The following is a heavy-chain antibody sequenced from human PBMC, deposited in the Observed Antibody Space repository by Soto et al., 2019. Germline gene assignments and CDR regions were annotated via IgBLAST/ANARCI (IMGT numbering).Heavy chain of an antibody. Sequence: EVQLVQSGAEVKKPGESLRISCKGSGYNFTSYRINWVRQVPGKGLEWMGRIDPGDSETNYSPSFQGHATISADKSLNTAYLHWSNLKASDTAIYYCARPLGYINGHWAFDYWGPGTLVTVSS. CDR1: GYNFTSYR. J-gene: IGHJ4*02. CDR3: ARPLGYINGHWAFDY. D-gene: IGHD5-18*01. V-gene: IGHV5-10-1*03. CDR2: IDPGDSET.